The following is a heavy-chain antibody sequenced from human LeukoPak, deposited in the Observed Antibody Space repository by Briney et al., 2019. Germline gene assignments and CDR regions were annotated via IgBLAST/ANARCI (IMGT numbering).Heavy chain of an antibody. CDR3: AKDQSPGYSSGWSFDY. CDR2: IWYDGSNK. V-gene: IGHV3-33*06. Sequence: PGGSLRLSCATSGFTFSSYAMHWVRQAPGKGLEWVAVIWYDGSNKFYADSVKGRFTISRDNSKNTLYLQMNSLRAEDTAVYYCAKDQSPGYSSGWSFDYWGQGTLVTVSS. CDR1: GFTFSSYA. J-gene: IGHJ4*02. D-gene: IGHD6-19*01.